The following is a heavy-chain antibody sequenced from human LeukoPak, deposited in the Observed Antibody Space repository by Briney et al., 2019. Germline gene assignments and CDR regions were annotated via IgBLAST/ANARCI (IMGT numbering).Heavy chain of an antibody. Sequence: PSETLSLTCTVSGYSISSGYYWGWIRQPPGKGLEWIGSIYHSGSTYYNPSLKSRVTISVDTSKNQFSLKLSSVTAADTAVYYCARHFDWLLYFDYWGQGTLVTVSS. CDR1: GYSISSGYY. CDR3: ARHFDWLLYFDY. V-gene: IGHV4-38-2*02. D-gene: IGHD3-9*01. CDR2: IYHSGST. J-gene: IGHJ4*02.